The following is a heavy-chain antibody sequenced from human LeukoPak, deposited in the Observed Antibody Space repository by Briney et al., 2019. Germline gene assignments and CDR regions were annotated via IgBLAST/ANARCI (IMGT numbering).Heavy chain of an antibody. CDR1: GGSISSSSYY. CDR2: IDYRGST. D-gene: IGHD1-26*01. Sequence: PSETLSPACTVYGGSISSSSYYWGWIRQAPGKGLELVGSIDYRGSTYYNTYLKSRVTISVDTSKNQYSLKLSSVTAADTAVYYGARGPGGTYYANPGYFGQYYFDYWGQGTLVTVSS. J-gene: IGHJ4*02. V-gene: IGHV4-39*07. CDR3: ARGPGGTYYANPGYFGQYYFDY.